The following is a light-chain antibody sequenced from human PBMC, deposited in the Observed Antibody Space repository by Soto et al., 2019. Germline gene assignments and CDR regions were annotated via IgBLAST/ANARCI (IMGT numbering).Light chain of an antibody. CDR1: QGISIY. V-gene: IGKV1-33*01. J-gene: IGKJ2*01. Sequence: DIPMTQSPSSLSASVGDRVTITCQASQGISIYLNWYLLKSGKDPKLLIYDASNLETWVASRFSGSGSGTEFTFIISSLQPEDIAAYYCQQYNNLPYTFGQGTDLEIK. CDR3: QQYNNLPYT. CDR2: DAS.